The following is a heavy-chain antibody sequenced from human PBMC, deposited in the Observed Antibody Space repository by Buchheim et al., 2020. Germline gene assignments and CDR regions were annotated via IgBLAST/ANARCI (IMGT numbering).Heavy chain of an antibody. CDR1: GYTFTSYY. V-gene: IGHV1-46*01. J-gene: IGHJ4*02. D-gene: IGHD3-22*01. Sequence: QVQLVQSGAEVKKPGASVKVSCKASGYTFTSYYMHWVRQAPGQGLEWMGIINPSGGSTSYAQKFQGRVTMTRDTSTSTVYMELSRLRSEDTAVYYCARNVGGDYYDSSGYQVWGQGTL. CDR3: ARNVGGDYYDSSGYQV. CDR2: INPSGGST.